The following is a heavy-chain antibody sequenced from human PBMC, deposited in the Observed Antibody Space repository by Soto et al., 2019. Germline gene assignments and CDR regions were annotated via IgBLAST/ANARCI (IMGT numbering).Heavy chain of an antibody. Sequence: LRLSCAASGFTFSNAWMSWVRQAPGKGLEWVGRIKSKTDGGTTDYAAPVKGRFTISRDDSKNTLYLQMNSLKTEDTAVYYCTALEGDIVVVVAARRLDVWGQGTTVSVSS. CDR3: TALEGDIVVVVAARRLDV. CDR1: GFTFSNAW. V-gene: IGHV3-15*01. J-gene: IGHJ6*02. D-gene: IGHD2-15*01. CDR2: IKSKTDGGTT.